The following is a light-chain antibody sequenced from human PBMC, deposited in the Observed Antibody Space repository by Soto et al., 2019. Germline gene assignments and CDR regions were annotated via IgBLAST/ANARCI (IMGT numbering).Light chain of an antibody. Sequence: QSVLTQPPSASGSPGQSVTISCTGTSSDVGGYNYLSWYQQHPGKAPKLMIYEVNKRPSGVPDRFSGSKSGNTASLTVSGLQAEDEADYYCSSYAGTNNRVVFGGGTKVTVL. CDR1: SSDVGGYNY. V-gene: IGLV2-8*01. CDR3: SSYAGTNNRVV. CDR2: EVN. J-gene: IGLJ2*01.